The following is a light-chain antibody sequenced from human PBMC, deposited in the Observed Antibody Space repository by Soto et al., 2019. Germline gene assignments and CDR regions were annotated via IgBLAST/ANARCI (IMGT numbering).Light chain of an antibody. CDR1: QSISSY. Sequence: FQLTQPPTSLSTSVGDRVTITCRASQSISSYLNWYQQKPGKAPKLLICSASSLQSGVPSRFSGSGSGTDFTLTISSLQPQDFATYYCQQSYSTPPTFGQGTKVDIK. V-gene: IGKV1-39*01. CDR3: QQSYSTPPT. J-gene: IGKJ1*01. CDR2: SAS.